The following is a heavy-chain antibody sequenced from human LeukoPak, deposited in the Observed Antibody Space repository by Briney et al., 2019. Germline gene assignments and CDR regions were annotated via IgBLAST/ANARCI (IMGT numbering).Heavy chain of an antibody. CDR3: ARVSMIVVVITNDAFDI. CDR2: IRYDGSNN. CDR1: GVTFSSYG. J-gene: IGHJ3*02. Sequence: GSLRLSCVASGVTFSSYGMHWVHQAPGKGLEWVAFIRYDGSNNYYADSVKGRFTISRDNSKNTLYLQMNSLRAEDTAVYYCARVSMIVVVITNDAFDIWGQGTMVTVSS. D-gene: IGHD3-22*01. V-gene: IGHV3-30*02.